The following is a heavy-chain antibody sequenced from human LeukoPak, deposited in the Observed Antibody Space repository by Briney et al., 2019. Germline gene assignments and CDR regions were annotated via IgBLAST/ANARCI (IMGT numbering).Heavy chain of an antibody. D-gene: IGHD3-10*01. J-gene: IGHJ4*02. CDR2: ISDSSRTI. CDR3: ARGGSYYTN. V-gene: IGHV3-48*02. CDR1: GFTFSSHG. Sequence: GRSLRLSCAASGFTFSSHGMHWVRQAPGKGLEWVSYISDSSRTIYYADSVKGRFTISRDNAKNSLYLQMNSLRDDDTAVYYCARGGSYYTNWGQGTLVTASS.